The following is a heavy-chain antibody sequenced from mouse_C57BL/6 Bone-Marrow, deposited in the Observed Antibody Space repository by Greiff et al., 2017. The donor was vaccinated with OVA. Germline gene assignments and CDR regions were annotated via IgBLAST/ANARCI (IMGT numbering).Heavy chain of an antibody. Sequence: VQLQQSGAELVRPGASVTLSCKASGYTFTDYEMHWVKQTPVHGLEWIGAIDPETGGTAYNQKFKGKAILTADKSSSTAYMELRSLTSEDSAVYYCTRCSNYEYYFDYWGKGTTLTVSS. CDR2: IDPETGGT. J-gene: IGHJ2*01. D-gene: IGHD2-5*01. CDR1: GYTFTDYE. CDR3: TRCSNYEYYFDY. V-gene: IGHV1-15*01.